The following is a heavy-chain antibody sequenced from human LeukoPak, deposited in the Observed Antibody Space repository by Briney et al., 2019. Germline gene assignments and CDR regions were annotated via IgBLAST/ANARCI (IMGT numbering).Heavy chain of an antibody. CDR3: ATLVVPAAAGPYAFDI. CDR1: GFTFSDYY. J-gene: IGHJ3*02. D-gene: IGHD2-2*01. V-gene: IGHV3-11*04. CDR2: ISSSGSTI. Sequence: GGSLRLSCAASGFTFSDYYMSWIRQAPGKGLEWVSYISSSGSTIYYADSVKGRFTISRDNSKNTLYLQMNSLRAEDTAVYYCATLVVPAAAGPYAFDIWGQGTMVTVSS.